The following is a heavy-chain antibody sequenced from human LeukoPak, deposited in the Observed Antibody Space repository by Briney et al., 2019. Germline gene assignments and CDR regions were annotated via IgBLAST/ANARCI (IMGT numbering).Heavy chain of an antibody. CDR1: GGSISSSSSY. D-gene: IGHD3-22*01. CDR2: IYYSVST. Sequence: PSETLSLTCTVSGGSISSSSSYWGWIRQPPGKGLEWIGIIYYSVSTYYNPSLKSRVTISVDTSKNQFSLKLSSVTAADTAVYYCARDRYYYDSSGYYIFDYWGQGTLVTVSS. J-gene: IGHJ4*02. CDR3: ARDRYYYDSSGYYIFDY. V-gene: IGHV4-39*07.